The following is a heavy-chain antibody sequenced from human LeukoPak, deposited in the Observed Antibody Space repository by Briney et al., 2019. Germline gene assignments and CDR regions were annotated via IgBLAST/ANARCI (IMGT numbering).Heavy chain of an antibody. Sequence: GGSLRLSCAASGFTFSDHYMDWVRQAPGKGLERVSVIYSGGSTYYADSVKGRFTISRDNSKNTLYPQMNSLRAEDTAVYYCARVVRGIGGFDYYMDVWGKGTTVTISS. J-gene: IGHJ6*03. V-gene: IGHV3-66*01. CDR1: GFTFSDHY. D-gene: IGHD1-26*01. CDR3: ARVVRGIGGFDYYMDV. CDR2: IYSGGST.